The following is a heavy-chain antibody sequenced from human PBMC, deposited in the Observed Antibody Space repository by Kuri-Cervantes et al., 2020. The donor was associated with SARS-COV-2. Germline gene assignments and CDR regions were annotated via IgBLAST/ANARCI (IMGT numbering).Heavy chain of an antibody. V-gene: IGHV4-59*01. CDR1: GGSISSYY. Sequence: SETLSLTCTVSGGSISSYYWSWIRQPPGKGLEWIGYIYYSGSTNHNPSLKSRVTISVDTSKNQFSLKLSSVTAADTAVYYCARDDVFLKAFDIWGQGTMVTVSS. D-gene: IGHD2-21*01. CDR3: ARDDVFLKAFDI. CDR2: IYYSGST. J-gene: IGHJ3*02.